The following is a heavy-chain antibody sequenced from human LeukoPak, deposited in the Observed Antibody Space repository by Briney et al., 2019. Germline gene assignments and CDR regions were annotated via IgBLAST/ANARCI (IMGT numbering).Heavy chain of an antibody. D-gene: IGHD6-13*01. CDR1: GGFFNGYY. Sequence: PSETLSLTCAVSGGFFNGYYWSWIRQPPGKGLEWIGEINIWGSTNPNQYLTRRVTISIAESKTQFYLKLNSVTAADTAVSYFAGGVGNSWAYYFDYGGQETLVTVS. J-gene: IGHJ4*02. CDR2: INIWGST. CDR3: AGGVGNSWAYYFDY. V-gene: IGHV4-34*01.